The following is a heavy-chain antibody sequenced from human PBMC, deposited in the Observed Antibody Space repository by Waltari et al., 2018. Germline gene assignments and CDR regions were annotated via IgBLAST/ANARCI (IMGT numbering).Heavy chain of an antibody. CDR3: ARFGGGWTYYFDY. CDR2: IYYSGST. V-gene: IGHV4-39*01. J-gene: IGHJ4*02. CDR1: GGSISSSSYS. Sequence: QLQLQESGPGLLKPSEPLSLTCTVPGGSISSSSYSWGWIRQPPGKGLEWIGSIYYSGSTYYNPSLKSRVTISVDTSKNQFSLKLSSVTAADTAVYYCARFGGGWTYYFDYWGQGTLVTVSS. D-gene: IGHD6-19*01.